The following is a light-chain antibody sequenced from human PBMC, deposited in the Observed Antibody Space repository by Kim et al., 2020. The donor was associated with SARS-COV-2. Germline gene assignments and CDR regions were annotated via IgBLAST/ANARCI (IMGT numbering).Light chain of an antibody. V-gene: IGLV3-21*04. CDR1: NIGSKS. J-gene: IGLJ2*01. CDR2: YDS. Sequence: APGTTARITCGGHNIGSKSVHWYQQKPGQAPVLVIFYDSDRPSGIPERFSGSNSGDTAALTISRVEAGDEADYFCQVWDSNSDHVIFGGGTQLTVL. CDR3: QVWDSNSDHVI.